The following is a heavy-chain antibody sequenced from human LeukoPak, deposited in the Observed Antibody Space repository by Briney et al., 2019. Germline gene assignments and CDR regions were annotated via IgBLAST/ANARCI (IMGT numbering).Heavy chain of an antibody. D-gene: IGHD6-13*01. CDR1: GGSMSNYY. CDR2: IYYSGST. Sequence: SETLSLTCTVSGGSMSNYYWSWIRQPPGKGLEWIGYIYYSGSTNYSPSLKSRVTMSVDTSKNQFSLKLNSVTAADTAVYYCARDRLGAASDAFDIWGQGTMVTVSS. CDR3: ARDRLGAASDAFDI. J-gene: IGHJ3*02. V-gene: IGHV4-59*01.